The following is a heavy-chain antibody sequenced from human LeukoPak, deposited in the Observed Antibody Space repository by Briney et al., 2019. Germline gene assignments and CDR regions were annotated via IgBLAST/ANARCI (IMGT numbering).Heavy chain of an antibody. J-gene: IGHJ3*02. Sequence: SETLSLTCGVYGESFSDYYYNWIRQPPGKGLEWIGEINPSGITNYNPSLKRRITVSVDTSKKHFSLKLSSVTAADTAVYYCARGRFRFVARNAFDIWGQGTMVTVSS. CDR2: INPSGIT. D-gene: IGHD3-10*01. CDR1: GESFSDYY. V-gene: IGHV4-34*01. CDR3: ARGRFRFVARNAFDI.